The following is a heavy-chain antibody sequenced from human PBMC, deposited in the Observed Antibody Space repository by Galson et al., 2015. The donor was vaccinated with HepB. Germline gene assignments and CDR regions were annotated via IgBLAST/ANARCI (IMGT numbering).Heavy chain of an antibody. CDR2: VKEDGTQK. Sequence: SLRLSCAASGFTFSRDWMTWVRQAPGKGLEWVANVKEDGTQKNYVDSVRGRFTIYRENAKNSLYLLMNSLRPADTALYYCVKGSGDSYYYFYMDVWGKGTTVTVSS. V-gene: IGHV3-7*03. J-gene: IGHJ6*03. D-gene: IGHD2-21*01. CDR1: GFTFSRDW. CDR3: VKGSGDSYYYFYMDV.